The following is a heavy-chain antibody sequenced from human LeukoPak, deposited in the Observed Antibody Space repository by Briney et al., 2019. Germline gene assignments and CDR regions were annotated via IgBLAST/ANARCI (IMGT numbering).Heavy chain of an antibody. CDR2: IYYSGST. Sequence: SETLSLTCTVSGGSISSSSYYRGWIRQPPGKGLEWIGSIYYSGSTYYNPSLKSRVTISVDTSKNQFSLKLSSVTAADTAVYYCANLKCSGGSCARYWGQGTLVTVSS. D-gene: IGHD2-15*01. J-gene: IGHJ4*02. CDR1: GGSISSSSYY. V-gene: IGHV4-39*01. CDR3: ANLKCSGGSCARY.